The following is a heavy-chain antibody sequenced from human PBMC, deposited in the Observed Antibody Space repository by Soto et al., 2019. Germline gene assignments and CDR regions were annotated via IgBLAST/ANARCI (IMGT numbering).Heavy chain of an antibody. CDR3: ARGAEGAVTYVGAFDI. Sequence: ASVKVSCNSSRYTFIGYYMHWVRQAPGQGLEWMGWINPNSGGTNYAQKFQGWVTMTRDTSISTAYMELSRLRSDDTAVYYCARGAEGAVTYVGAFDIWGQGTMVTVSS. D-gene: IGHD6-19*01. V-gene: IGHV1-2*04. CDR2: INPNSGGT. CDR1: RYTFIGYY. J-gene: IGHJ3*02.